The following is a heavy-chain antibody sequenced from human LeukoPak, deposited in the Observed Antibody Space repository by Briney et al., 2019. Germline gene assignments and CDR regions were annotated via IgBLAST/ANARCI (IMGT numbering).Heavy chain of an antibody. CDR1: GDSINTSNYF. Sequence: SETLSLTCTVSGDSINTSNYFWGWIRQSTGKGLERIGNIYYIGTSDYNPSLKSRVTISIDTSKNQVSLNLTSVTAADTAFYYCARNRSGSYIRYFDFWGQGALVPVSS. CDR3: ARNRSGSYIRYFDF. V-gene: IGHV4-39*01. D-gene: IGHD1-26*01. CDR2: IYYIGTS. J-gene: IGHJ4*02.